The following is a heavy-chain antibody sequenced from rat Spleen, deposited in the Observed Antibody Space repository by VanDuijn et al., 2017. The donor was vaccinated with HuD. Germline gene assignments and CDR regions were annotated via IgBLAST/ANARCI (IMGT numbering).Heavy chain of an antibody. V-gene: IGHV2S12*01. CDR2: ISSGGST. CDR1: GFSLTTNG. CDR3: ARVGYSSYVRYFDY. Sequence: QVHLKESGPGLVQSSQTLSLTCTVFGFSLTTNGVSWVRQPPGEGLEWVAAISSGGSTYYNSALKSRLSISRDTSKSQVFLKMNSLQTEDTATYYCARVGYSSYVRYFDYWGHGVMVTVSS. D-gene: IGHD1-2*01. J-gene: IGHJ2*01.